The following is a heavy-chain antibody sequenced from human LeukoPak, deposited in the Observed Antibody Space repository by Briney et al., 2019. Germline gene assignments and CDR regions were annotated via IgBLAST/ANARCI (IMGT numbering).Heavy chain of an antibody. CDR1: GYTFTDYY. J-gene: IGHJ4*02. Sequence: VASVKVSCKASGYTFTDYYMHWVRQAPGQGFEWMGWINPNDGDTNYARKFQGRVTMTRDTSISTAHMEVSRLRSDDTAVYYCARANFLYCSSTTCLFDYWGQGTLVTVSS. CDR2: INPNDGDT. CDR3: ARANFLYCSSTTCLFDY. D-gene: IGHD2-2*01. V-gene: IGHV1-2*02.